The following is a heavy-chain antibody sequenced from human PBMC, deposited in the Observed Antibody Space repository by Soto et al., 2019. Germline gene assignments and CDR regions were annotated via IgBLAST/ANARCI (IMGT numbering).Heavy chain of an antibody. V-gene: IGHV4-34*01. D-gene: IGHD3-22*01. J-gene: IGHJ4*02. CDR3: MLGSGWKDFDY. CDR1: GGSFCHYI. Sequence: PSETPSLTCDVYGGSFCHYIWAWIRQTPGKGLQWIGQINHSGSANYNPSLKSRVTISVDTSKTQLSLKLSSVTAADTAVYYCMLGSGWKDFDYWGQGTQVT. CDR2: INHSGSA.